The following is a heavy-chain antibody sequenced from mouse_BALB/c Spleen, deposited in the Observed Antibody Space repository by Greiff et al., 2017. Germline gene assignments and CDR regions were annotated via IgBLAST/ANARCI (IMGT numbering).Heavy chain of an antibody. V-gene: IGHV3-2*02. CDR2: ISYSGST. Sequence: DVKLVESGPGLVKPSQSLSLTCTVTGYSITSDYAWNWIRQFPGNKLEWMGYISYSGSTSYNPSLKSRISITRDTSKNQFFLQLNSVTTEDTATYYCARRITTGGYYAMDYWGQGTSVTVSS. D-gene: IGHD1-1*01. J-gene: IGHJ4*01. CDR1: GYSITSDYA. CDR3: ARRITTGGYYAMDY.